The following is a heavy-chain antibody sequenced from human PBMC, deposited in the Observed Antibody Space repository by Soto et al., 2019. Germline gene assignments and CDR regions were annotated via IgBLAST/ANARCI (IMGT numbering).Heavy chain of an antibody. CDR1: GYTFTSYA. CDR2: INAGNGNT. J-gene: IGHJ4*01. Sequence: ASVKVSCKTSGYTFTSYAMHWVRQAPGQRLEWMGWINAGNGNTKYSQKFQGRVTITRDTSASTAYMELSSLRSEDTAVYYCARVSSSAMVDLYYFDYWGQGTLVTVSS. V-gene: IGHV1-3*01. CDR3: ARVSSSAMVDLYYFDY. D-gene: IGHD5-18*01.